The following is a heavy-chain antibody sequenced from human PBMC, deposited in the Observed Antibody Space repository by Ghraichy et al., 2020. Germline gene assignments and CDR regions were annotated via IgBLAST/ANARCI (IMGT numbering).Heavy chain of an antibody. V-gene: IGHV3-23*01. CDR2: ISGSGGST. CDR1: GFTFSSYA. D-gene: IGHD3-16*01. CDR3: AKSKRGYYFDY. J-gene: IGHJ4*02. Sequence: LSLTCAASGFTFSSYAMSWVRQAPGKGLEWVSAISGSGGSTYYADSVKGRFTISRDNSKNTLYLQMNSLRAEDTAVYYCAKSKRGYYFDYWGQGTLVTVSS.